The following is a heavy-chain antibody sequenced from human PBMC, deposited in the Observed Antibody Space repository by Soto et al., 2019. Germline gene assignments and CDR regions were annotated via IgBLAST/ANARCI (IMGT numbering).Heavy chain of an antibody. CDR2: IYYSGST. Sequence: PSETLSLTCTVSGGSISSYYWSWIRQPPGKGLEWIGYIYYSGSTNYNPSLKSRVTISVDTSKNQFSLKLSSVTAADTAVYYCARLVWFGSPGWFYPWGQGTLVTVAS. D-gene: IGHD3-10*01. CDR3: ARLVWFGSPGWFYP. J-gene: IGHJ5*02. V-gene: IGHV4-59*01. CDR1: GGSISSYY.